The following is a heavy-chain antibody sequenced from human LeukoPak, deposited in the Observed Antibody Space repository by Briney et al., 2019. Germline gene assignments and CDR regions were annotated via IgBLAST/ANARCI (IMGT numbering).Heavy chain of an antibody. J-gene: IGHJ4*02. CDR2: IDWDDDK. D-gene: IGHD6-19*01. CDR3: ARTTVAGPIVLDY. V-gene: IGHV2-70*01. CDR1: GFSLRTRGMC. Sequence: RASSPTLVNPTQTLTLTCTLSGFSLRTRGMCVSWIRQPPGKALEWLALIDWDDDKYYSTSLKTRLTISKDTSKNQVVLTMTNMDPVDTATYYCARTTVAGPIVLDYWGQGTLVTVSS.